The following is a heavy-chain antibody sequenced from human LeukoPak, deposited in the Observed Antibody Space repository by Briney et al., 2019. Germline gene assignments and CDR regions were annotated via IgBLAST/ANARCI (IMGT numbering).Heavy chain of an antibody. D-gene: IGHD2-2*01. CDR2: IFSGGGT. CDR1: GFAVSNNY. V-gene: IGHV3-53*01. CDR3: ASIIVVVPAAMLGSYMDV. J-gene: IGHJ6*03. Sequence: GGSLRLSCAASGFAVSNNYMAWVRQAPGKGLEWVSVIFSGGGTDYADSVKGRFTISRDTSKNTLYLQMNSLRAEDTAVYYCASIIVVVPAAMLGSYMDVWGKGTTVTVSS.